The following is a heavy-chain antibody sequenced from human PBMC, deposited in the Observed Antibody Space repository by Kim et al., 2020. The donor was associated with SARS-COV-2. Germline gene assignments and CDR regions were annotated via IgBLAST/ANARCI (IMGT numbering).Heavy chain of an antibody. CDR1: GFTFRTRW. CDR2: IKEDGSAK. Sequence: GGSLRLSCAASGFTFRTRWMSWVRQAPGKGLQWLVNIKEDGSAKYYVDSVKGRFFISRDNAKNLLYLQMNSLTGDDTAVYYCVRDFDFWGQGVLVTVSS. CDR3: VRDFDF. J-gene: IGHJ4*02. V-gene: IGHV3-7*01.